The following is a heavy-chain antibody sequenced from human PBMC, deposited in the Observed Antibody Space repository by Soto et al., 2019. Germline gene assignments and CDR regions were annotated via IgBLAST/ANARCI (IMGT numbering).Heavy chain of an antibody. CDR1: GGSISSGDYY. J-gene: IGHJ6*02. V-gene: IGHV4-30-4*01. D-gene: IGHD2-15*01. Sequence: QVQLQESGPGLVKPSQTLSLTCTVSGGSISSGDYYWSWIRQPPGKGLEWIGDIYDSGSTYYNPSLKSRVTISLDTSKNPFSLKRSSVTAADTAVYYCARGKGGVVAATRYYYGMDVWCQGTTVTVSS. CDR2: IYDSGST. CDR3: ARGKGGVVAATRYYYGMDV.